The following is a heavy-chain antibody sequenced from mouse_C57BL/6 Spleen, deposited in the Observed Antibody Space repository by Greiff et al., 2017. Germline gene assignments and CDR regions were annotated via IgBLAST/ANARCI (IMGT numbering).Heavy chain of an antibody. D-gene: IGHD3-2*02. Sequence: QVQLKQPGAELVRPGSSVKLSCKASGYTFTSYWMHWVKQRPIQGLEWIGNIDPSDSETHYNQKFKDKATLTVDKSSSTAYMQLSSLTSEDSAVYYCASQTAQASWFAYWGQGTLVTVSA. CDR1: GYTFTSYW. J-gene: IGHJ3*01. CDR3: ASQTAQASWFAY. V-gene: IGHV1-52*01. CDR2: IDPSDSET.